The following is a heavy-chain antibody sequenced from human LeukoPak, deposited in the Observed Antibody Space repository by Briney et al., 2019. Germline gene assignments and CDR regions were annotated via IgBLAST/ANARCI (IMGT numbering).Heavy chain of an antibody. V-gene: IGHV3-48*01. CDR3: AREDSTSWFLGESYFYYGIDV. J-gene: IGHJ6*02. CDR1: GFTFSNYS. D-gene: IGHD6-13*01. Sequence: PGGSLRLSCTTSGFTFSNYSVNWVRQAPGKGLEWVSFISSRSDSKYYADSVEGRFTISRDNAKNSLYLQMNSLRADDTGVYYCAREDSTSWFLGESYFYYGIDVWGQGTTVTVSS. CDR2: ISSRSDSK.